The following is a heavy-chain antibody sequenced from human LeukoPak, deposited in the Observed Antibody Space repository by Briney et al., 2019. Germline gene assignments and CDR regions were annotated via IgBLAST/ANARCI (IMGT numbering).Heavy chain of an antibody. CDR3: ARGRAARYFDY. Sequence: GGSLRLSCAASGFPFSSHGMHWVRQAPGKGLEWVAVIWYDGSNKYYADSVKGRFTISRDNSKNTLYLQMNSLRAEDTAVYYCARGRAARYFDYWGQGTLVTVSS. CDR1: GFPFSSHG. J-gene: IGHJ4*02. CDR2: IWYDGSNK. D-gene: IGHD3-9*01. V-gene: IGHV3-33*01.